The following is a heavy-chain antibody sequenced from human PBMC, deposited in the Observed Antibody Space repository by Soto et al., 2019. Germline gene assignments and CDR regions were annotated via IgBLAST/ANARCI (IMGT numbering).Heavy chain of an antibody. CDR2: IIPIFGTA. V-gene: IGHV1-69*13. CDR3: ASNYYDSSGPIRYLYYYYGMDV. D-gene: IGHD3-22*01. Sequence: SVKVSCKASGGTFSSYAISWVRQVPGQGLEWMGGIIPIFGTANYAQKFQGRVTITADESTSTAYMELSSLRSEDTAVYYCASNYYDSSGPIRYLYYYYGMDVWGQGTTVTVSS. J-gene: IGHJ6*02. CDR1: GGTFSSYA.